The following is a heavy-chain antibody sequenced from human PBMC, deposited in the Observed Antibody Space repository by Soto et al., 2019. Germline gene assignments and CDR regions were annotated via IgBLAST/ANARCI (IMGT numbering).Heavy chain of an antibody. CDR3: ARRTSRGDGYTRIYYYYYGMDV. V-gene: IGHV4-34*01. D-gene: IGHD5-12*01. Sequence: SETLSLTCAVYGGSFSGYYWSWIRQPPGKGLEWIGEINHSGSTNCNPSLKSRVTISVDTSKNQFSLKLSSVTAADTAVYYCARRTSRGDGYTRIYYYYYGMDVWGQGTTVTVSS. CDR1: GGSFSGYY. CDR2: INHSGST. J-gene: IGHJ6*02.